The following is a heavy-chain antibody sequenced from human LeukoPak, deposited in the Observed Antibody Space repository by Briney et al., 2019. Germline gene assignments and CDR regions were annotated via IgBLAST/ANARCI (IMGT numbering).Heavy chain of an antibody. J-gene: IGHJ1*01. Sequence: GGSLRLSCAASGFTFSDYYMSWIRQAPGKGLEWVSYIISTGSTIYYADSVKGRFTISRDNAKNSLYLQMNSLRAEDTAVYYCATGYSSSWYRNKYFQHWGQGTLVTVSS. V-gene: IGHV3-11*04. D-gene: IGHD6-13*01. CDR3: ATGYSSSWYRNKYFQH. CDR2: IISTGSTI. CDR1: GFTFSDYY.